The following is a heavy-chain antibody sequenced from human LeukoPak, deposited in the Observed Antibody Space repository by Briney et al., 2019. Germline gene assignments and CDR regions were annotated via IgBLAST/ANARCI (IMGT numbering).Heavy chain of an antibody. D-gene: IGHD2-21*02. CDR1: GGSISSNSYY. Sequence: PSETLSLTCTVSGGSISSNSYYWGWIRQPPGKGLEWIGTIYYSGTTYYNPSLKSRVTISVDTSKNQFSLRLSSVTAADTAVYYCARDFGPYCGGACFPFDYWGQGTLVTVSS. CDR2: IYYSGTT. V-gene: IGHV4-39*07. CDR3: ARDFGPYCGGACFPFDY. J-gene: IGHJ4*02.